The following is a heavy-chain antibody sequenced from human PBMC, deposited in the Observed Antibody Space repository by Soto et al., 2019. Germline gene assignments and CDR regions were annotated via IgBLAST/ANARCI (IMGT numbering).Heavy chain of an antibody. J-gene: IGHJ4*02. V-gene: IGHV4-34*01. CDR1: GGSFSGYY. Sequence: PSETLSLTCAVYGGSFSGYYWSWIRQPPGKGLEWIGEINHSGSTNYNPSLKSRVTISVDTSKNQFSLKLSSVTAADTAVYYCATAVRRGPWQWLGRFDYWGQGTLVTVSS. D-gene: IGHD6-19*01. CDR3: ATAVRRGPWQWLGRFDY. CDR2: INHSGST.